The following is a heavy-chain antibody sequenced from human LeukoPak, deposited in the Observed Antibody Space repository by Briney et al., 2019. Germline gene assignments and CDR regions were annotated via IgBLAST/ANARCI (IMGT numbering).Heavy chain of an antibody. CDR3: ARDQGGYDYYDY. CDR2: IYYSGST. D-gene: IGHD2-15*01. V-gene: IGHV4-59*01. CDR1: VGSISSYY. Sequence: KASQTLSLTSAVSVGSISSYYWSWIRQPPGQGLDWSGYIYYSGSTNYNPSLNTRVTTSVETSQNKSSLHLSSVTSAPTPVPYCARDQGGYDYYDYWGQGTMVTVSS. J-gene: IGHJ4*02.